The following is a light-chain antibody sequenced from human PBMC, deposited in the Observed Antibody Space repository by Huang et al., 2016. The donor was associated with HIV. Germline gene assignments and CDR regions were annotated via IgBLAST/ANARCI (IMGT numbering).Light chain of an antibody. V-gene: IGKV3-11*01. J-gene: IGKJ4*01. Sequence: EIVLTQSPATLSLSPGDRATLSCRASPSVGGHLAWYQQKYGQAPRLLIYDASKRATGTRARFSGSGSGTDFTLSISSLEPEDFAVYYCQQRTLTFGGGTKVEIK. CDR2: DAS. CDR1: PSVGGH. CDR3: QQRTLT.